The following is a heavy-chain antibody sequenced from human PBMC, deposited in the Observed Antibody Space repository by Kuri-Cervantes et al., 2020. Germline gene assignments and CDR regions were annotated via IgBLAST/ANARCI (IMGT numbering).Heavy chain of an antibody. D-gene: IGHD4-17*01. Sequence: ASVKVSCKVSGYTLTELSMHWVRQAPGKGLEWMGGFDPEDGETIYAQKFQGRVTMTEDTSTDTAYMELSSLRSEDTAMYYCATAGADYGDYYYYGMDVWGQGTTVTVSS. CDR3: ATAGADYGDYYYYGMDV. J-gene: IGHJ6*02. CDR1: GYTLTELS. V-gene: IGHV1-24*01. CDR2: FDPEDGET.